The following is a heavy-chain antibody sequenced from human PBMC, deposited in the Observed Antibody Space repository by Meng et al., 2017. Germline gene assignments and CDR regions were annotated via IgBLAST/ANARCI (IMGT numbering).Heavy chain of an antibody. D-gene: IGHD3-22*01. CDR3: ARDRAPYDGGAFDI. Sequence: ASVKVSCKASGYTFTGYYMHWVRQAPGQGLEWMGRINPNSGGTNYAQKFQGRVTMTRDTSISTAYMELSRLRSDDTAVYYCARDRAPYDGGAFDIWGQGTMVTVSS. J-gene: IGHJ3*02. CDR2: INPNSGGT. CDR1: GYTFTGYY. V-gene: IGHV1-2*06.